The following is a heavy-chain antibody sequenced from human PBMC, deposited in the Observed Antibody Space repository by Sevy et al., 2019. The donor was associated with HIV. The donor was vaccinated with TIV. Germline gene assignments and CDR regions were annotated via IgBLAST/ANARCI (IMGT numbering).Heavy chain of an antibody. CDR3: ARGEGSSSWPFYYYYYMDV. CDR2: IIPIFGTA. Sequence: ASVKVSCKASGGTFSSYAISWVRQAPGQGLEWMGGIIPIFGTANYAQKFQGRVTITADESTSTAYMELSSPRSEDTAVYYCARGEGSSSWPFYYYYYMDVWGKGTTVTVSS. V-gene: IGHV1-69*13. D-gene: IGHD6-13*01. J-gene: IGHJ6*03. CDR1: GGTFSSYA.